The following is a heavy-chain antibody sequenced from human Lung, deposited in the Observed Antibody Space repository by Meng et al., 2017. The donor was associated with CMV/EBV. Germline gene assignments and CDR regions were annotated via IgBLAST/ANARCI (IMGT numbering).Heavy chain of an antibody. CDR1: GASISRGNW. CDR3: ARMAGGGDFDY. D-gene: IGHD4-23*01. Sequence: TSAVSGASISRGNWWCWVRQSPGKGLEWIGEIYRSGSANYNPSLESRLTISVDTSNNQFSLRLTSVTVADTAVYYCARMAGGGDFDYWGQGTLVTVSS. V-gene: IGHV4-4*02. CDR2: IYRSGSA. J-gene: IGHJ4*02.